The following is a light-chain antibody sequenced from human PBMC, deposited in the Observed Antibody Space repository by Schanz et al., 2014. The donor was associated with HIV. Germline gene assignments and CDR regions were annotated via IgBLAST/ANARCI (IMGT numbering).Light chain of an antibody. CDR3: QGYSVSPPWT. Sequence: EIVLTQSPGTLSLSPGERATLSCRASETINNNLAWYQHKPGQAPRLLIFGASNRATGIPDRFSGSESGTDFTLTISRLEPEDFALYYCQGYSVSPPWTFGQGTRVEIK. J-gene: IGKJ1*01. CDR1: ETINNN. CDR2: GAS. V-gene: IGKV3-20*01.